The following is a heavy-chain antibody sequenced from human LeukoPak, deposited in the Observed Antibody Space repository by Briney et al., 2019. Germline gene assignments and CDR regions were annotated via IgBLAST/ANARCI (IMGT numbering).Heavy chain of an antibody. J-gene: IGHJ5*02. CDR1: GGTFSSYA. Sequence: ASVKVSCKASGGTFSSYAISWVRQAPGQGLEWMGRIFPILGIANYAQKFQGRVTITADKSTSTAYMELSSLRSEDTAVYYCARAKVDIVATMAQRSYNWFDPWGQGTLVTVSS. V-gene: IGHV1-69*04. D-gene: IGHD5-12*01. CDR3: ARAKVDIVATMAQRSYNWFDP. CDR2: IFPILGIA.